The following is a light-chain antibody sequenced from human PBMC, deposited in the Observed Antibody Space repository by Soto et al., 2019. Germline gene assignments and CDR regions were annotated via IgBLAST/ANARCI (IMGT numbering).Light chain of an antibody. Sequence: EIGLTQSPGTLSLSPGERATLSCRASQSVSSSYLAWYQQKPGQAPRLLIYGASSRATGIPDRFSGSGSGTDFTLTISRLEPEDFAVYYCQQYGSSLCFGQGTKLEIK. V-gene: IGKV3-20*01. CDR3: QQYGSSLC. CDR1: QSVSSSY. J-gene: IGKJ2*03. CDR2: GAS.